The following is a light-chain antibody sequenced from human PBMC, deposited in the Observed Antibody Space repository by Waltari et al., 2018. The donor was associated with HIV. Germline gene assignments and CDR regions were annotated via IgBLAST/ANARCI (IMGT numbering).Light chain of an antibody. CDR1: TSNIGDNY. CDR3: ATWDHALTTGTVV. Sequence: QSVLTQPPSVSSIPGQKITISCSGGTSNIGDNYVSWYQQLPTTAPKPLLYENNKRPSGIPDRFSGSKSGTVATLVITGLQPGDEADYYCATWDHALTTGTVVFGGGTRLTVL. V-gene: IGLV1-51*02. J-gene: IGLJ2*01. CDR2: ENN.